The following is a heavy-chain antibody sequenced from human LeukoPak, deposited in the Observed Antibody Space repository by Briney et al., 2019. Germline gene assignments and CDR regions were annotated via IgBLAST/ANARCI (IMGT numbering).Heavy chain of an antibody. CDR3: ARAAGLERPDDAFDI. CDR1: GGSMSDYH. V-gene: IGHV4-59*12. J-gene: IGHJ3*02. CDR2: IFYRGNA. Sequence: SETLSLTCTVSGGSMSDYHWSWIRQPPGKGLEWIGYIFYRGNANYNPSLKSRVTISVDTSKNQFSLKLSSVTAADTAVYYCARAAGLERPDDAFDIWGQGTMVTVSS. D-gene: IGHD1-1*01.